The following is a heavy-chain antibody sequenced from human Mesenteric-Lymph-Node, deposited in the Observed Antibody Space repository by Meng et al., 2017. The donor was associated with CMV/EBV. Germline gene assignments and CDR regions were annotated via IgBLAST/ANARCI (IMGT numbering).Heavy chain of an antibody. CDR1: GYTFTSYC. Sequence: ASVKVSCKASGYTFTSYCIRWVRQAPGQGLEWMGWISAYNGNTNYAQKLQGRVTMTTDTSTSTAYMELRSLRSDDTAVYYCARATRLYQLLWVPIFDYWGQGTLVTVSS. CDR3: ARATRLYQLLWVPIFDY. J-gene: IGHJ4*02. CDR2: ISAYNGNT. V-gene: IGHV1-18*01. D-gene: IGHD2-2*01.